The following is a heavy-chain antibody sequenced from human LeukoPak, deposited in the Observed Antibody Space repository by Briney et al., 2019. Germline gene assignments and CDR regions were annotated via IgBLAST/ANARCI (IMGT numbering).Heavy chain of an antibody. Sequence: ASVKVSCKASGYTFTGYYMHWVRQAPGQGLEWMGWINPNSGGTNYAQKFQGRVTMTRDTSISTAYMELSRLRSDDTAVYYCARDAEWGSGWYSEYNWFDPWGQGTLVTVS. V-gene: IGHV1-2*02. J-gene: IGHJ5*02. CDR1: GYTFTGYY. CDR3: ARDAEWGSGWYSEYNWFDP. D-gene: IGHD6-19*01. CDR2: INPNSGGT.